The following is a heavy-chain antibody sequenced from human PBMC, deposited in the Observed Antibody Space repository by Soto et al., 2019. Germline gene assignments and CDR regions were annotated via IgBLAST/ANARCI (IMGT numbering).Heavy chain of an antibody. CDR3: AKGPQGGYYDSGSYSSGGY. J-gene: IGHJ4*02. CDR2: INHSGRT. CDR1: GGSFSGYY. V-gene: IGHV4-34*01. Sequence: PLETLSLTCAVYGGSFSGYYWSWIRQPPGEGLEWIGEINHSGRTNYNPTLKSRVAISVDTSKNQLSLKLSSVTAADTAVYYCAKGPQGGYYDSGSYSSGGYWGQGTLVTVSS. D-gene: IGHD3-10*01.